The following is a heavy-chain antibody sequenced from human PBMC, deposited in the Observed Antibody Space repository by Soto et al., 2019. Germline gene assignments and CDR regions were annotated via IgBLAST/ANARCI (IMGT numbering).Heavy chain of an antibody. J-gene: IGHJ4*02. CDR2: IKQDGSQK. CDR1: GFTLSSYW. Sequence: GGSLRLSCAASGFTLSSYWVNWVRLAPGKGLEWVANIKQDGSQKNYVDSVKGRFTISRDNAKNSLYLQMSSLRAEDTAVYYCMTSVTTHAYWGQGTLVTVSS. CDR3: MTSVTTHAY. V-gene: IGHV3-7*01. D-gene: IGHD4-17*01.